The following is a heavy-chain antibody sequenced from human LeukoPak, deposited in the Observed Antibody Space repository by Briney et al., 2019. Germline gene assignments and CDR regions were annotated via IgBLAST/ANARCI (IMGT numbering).Heavy chain of an antibody. CDR2: IYPGDSDT. Sequence: GESLKISCKGSGYSFTSYWIGWVRQMPGKGLEWVGIIYPGDSDTRYSPSFQGQVTISADKSISTAYLQWSSLKASDTAMYYCASPVHNYYYGMDVWGQGTTVTVSS. CDR1: GYSFTSYW. J-gene: IGHJ6*02. D-gene: IGHD6-6*01. CDR3: ASPVHNYYYGMDV. V-gene: IGHV5-51*01.